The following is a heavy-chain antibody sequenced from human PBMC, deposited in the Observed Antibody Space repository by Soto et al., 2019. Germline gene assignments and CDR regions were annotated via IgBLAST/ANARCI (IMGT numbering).Heavy chain of an antibody. CDR2: IWYDGSNK. CDR1: GFTFSSYG. D-gene: IGHD1-26*01. J-gene: IGHJ5*02. V-gene: IGHV3-33*01. CDR3: ARSPIVGATNWFDP. Sequence: GGSLRLSCAASGFTFSSYGMHWVRQAPGKGLERVAVIWYDGSNKYYADSVKGRFTISRDNSENTLYLQMNSLRAEDTAVYYCARSPIVGATNWFDPWGQGTLVTVSS.